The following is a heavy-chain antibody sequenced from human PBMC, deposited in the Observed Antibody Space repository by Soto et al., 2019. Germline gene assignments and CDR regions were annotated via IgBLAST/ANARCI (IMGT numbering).Heavy chain of an antibody. Sequence: QVQLVESGGGVVQPGRSLRLSCAASGFTFSSYGMHWVRQAPGKGLEWVALISYDGSDKYYADSVKGRFTISRDNSKNTLYRQMNSRRVEDTAVYYCGAGQSFSDYGGQGTLVPVPS. V-gene: IGHV3-30*03. CDR2: ISYDGSDK. D-gene: IGHD6-25*01. CDR3: GAGQSFSDY. J-gene: IGHJ4*02. CDR1: GFTFSSYG.